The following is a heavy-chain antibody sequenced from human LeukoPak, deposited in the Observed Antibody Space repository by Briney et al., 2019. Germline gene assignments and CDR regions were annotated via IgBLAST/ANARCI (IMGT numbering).Heavy chain of an antibody. V-gene: IGHV3-7*03. D-gene: IGHD3-10*01. CDR2: IKQDGSEK. CDR3: ARQYGSGSYT. CDR1: GFTFSNYW. Sequence: GGSLRLSCAASGFTFSNYWMSWVRQAPGKGLEWVANIKQDGSEKYYVDSVKGRFTISRDNAKNSLYLQMNSLRAEDTAVYYCARQYGSGSYTWGQGTLVTVSS. J-gene: IGHJ5*02.